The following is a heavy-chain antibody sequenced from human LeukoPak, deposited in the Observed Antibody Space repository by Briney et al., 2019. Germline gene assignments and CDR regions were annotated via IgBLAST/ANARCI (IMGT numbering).Heavy chain of an antibody. CDR3: ARGGGYYYYYMGV. J-gene: IGHJ6*03. CDR1: GFTFSSYW. D-gene: IGHD3-10*01. CDR2: IKQDGSEK. V-gene: IGHV3-7*01. Sequence: GGSLRLSCAASGFTFSSYWMSWVRQAPGKGLEWVANIKQDGSEKYYVDSVKGRFTISRDNAKNSLYLQMNSLRAEDTAVYYCARGGGYYYYYMGVWGKGTTVTVSS.